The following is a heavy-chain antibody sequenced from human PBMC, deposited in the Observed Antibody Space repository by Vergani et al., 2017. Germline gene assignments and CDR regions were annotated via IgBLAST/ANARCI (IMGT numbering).Heavy chain of an antibody. CDR1: GGSISSGSYY. Sequence: QVQLQESGPGLVKPSQTLSLTCTVSGGSISSGSYYWSWIRQPAGKGLEWIGRIYTSGSTNYNPSLKSRVTISVDTSKNQFSLKLSSVTAADTAVYYCARATVDAFDIWVQGTMVTVSS. J-gene: IGHJ3*02. CDR2: IYTSGST. V-gene: IGHV4-61*02. CDR3: ARATVDAFDI. D-gene: IGHD4-17*01.